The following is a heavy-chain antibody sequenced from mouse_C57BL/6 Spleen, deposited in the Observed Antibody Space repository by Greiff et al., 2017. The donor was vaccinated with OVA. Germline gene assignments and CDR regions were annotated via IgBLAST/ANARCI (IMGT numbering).Heavy chain of an antibody. CDR1: GYAFSSSW. Sequence: QVTLKESGPELVKPGASVKISCKASGYAFSSSWMNWVKQRPGKGLEWIGRIYPGDGDTNYNGKFKGKATLTADKSSSTAYMQLSSLTSEDSAVYFCARDWFDYWGQGTTRTVSS. CDR3: ARDWFDY. D-gene: IGHD4-1*01. CDR2: IYPGDGDT. J-gene: IGHJ2*01. V-gene: IGHV1-82*01.